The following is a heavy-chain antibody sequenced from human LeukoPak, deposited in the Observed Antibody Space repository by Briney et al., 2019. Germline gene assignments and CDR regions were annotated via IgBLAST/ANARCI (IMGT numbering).Heavy chain of an antibody. CDR1: GGSFSGYY. CDR3: ARSGGRSSSYYYYYYMDV. J-gene: IGHJ6*03. Sequence: PSETLSLTCAVYGGSFSGYYWSWIRQPPGKGLEWIGEINHSGSTNYNPSLKSRVTISVDASKNQFSLKLSSVTAADTAVYYCARSGGRSSSYYYYYYMDVWGQGTTVTVSS. CDR2: INHSGST. D-gene: IGHD6-6*01. V-gene: IGHV4-34*01.